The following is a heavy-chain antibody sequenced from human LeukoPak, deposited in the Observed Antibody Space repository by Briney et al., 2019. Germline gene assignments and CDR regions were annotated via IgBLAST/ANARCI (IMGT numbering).Heavy chain of an antibody. CDR2: IYSGGTT. CDR1: GLIVTGNY. D-gene: IGHD1-14*01. Sequence: PGGSLRLSCTVSGLIVTGNYMTWVRLAPGKGLEWVSTIYSGGTTFYTDSVRGRFTISRDNSKNTLYLHINSLRAEDTAVYYCVKDNPLDYWGQGTLVIVSS. CDR3: VKDNPLDY. J-gene: IGHJ4*02. V-gene: IGHV3-66*01.